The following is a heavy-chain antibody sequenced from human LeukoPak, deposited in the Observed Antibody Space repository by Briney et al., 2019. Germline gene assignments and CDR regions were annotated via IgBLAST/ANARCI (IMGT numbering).Heavy chain of an antibody. CDR3: TTDKGSWFDY. CDR1: GFTFNNFG. D-gene: IGHD6-13*01. Sequence: GGSLRLSCTTSGFTFNNFGMHWVRQAPGKGLEWVGRIKSKTDGGTTDYAAPVKGRFTISRDDSKNTLYLQMNSLKTEDTAVYYCTTDKGSWFDYWGQGTLVTVSS. CDR2: IKSKTDGGTT. V-gene: IGHV3-15*01. J-gene: IGHJ4*02.